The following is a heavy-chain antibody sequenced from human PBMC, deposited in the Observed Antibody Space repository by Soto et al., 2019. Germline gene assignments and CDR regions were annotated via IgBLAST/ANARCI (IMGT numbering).Heavy chain of an antibody. Sequence: SVKVSCKASGRTFSSYAISCVRQAPGQELEWMGGIIPIFDTANYAQKFQGRVTITADESTSIAYMELSSLRSEDTAVYYCARDRGYSGYDYTAPFDYWGQGTLVTVSS. CDR2: IIPIFDTA. CDR3: ARDRGYSGYDYTAPFDY. CDR1: GRTFSSYA. J-gene: IGHJ4*02. D-gene: IGHD5-12*01. V-gene: IGHV1-69*01.